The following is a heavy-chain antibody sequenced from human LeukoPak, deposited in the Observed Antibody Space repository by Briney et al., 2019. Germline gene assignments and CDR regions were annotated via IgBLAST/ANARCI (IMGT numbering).Heavy chain of an antibody. CDR1: GITFSSYS. J-gene: IGHJ4*02. CDR3: ARELGQSDH. Sequence: GGSLRLSCAASGITFSSYSMNWVRQAPGKGLEWVSSISSSSSYIDYADSVKGRFTISRDNARNSLYLQMNSLRAEDTAVYYCARELGQSDHWGQGTLVAVSS. CDR2: ISSSSSYI. V-gene: IGHV3-21*01.